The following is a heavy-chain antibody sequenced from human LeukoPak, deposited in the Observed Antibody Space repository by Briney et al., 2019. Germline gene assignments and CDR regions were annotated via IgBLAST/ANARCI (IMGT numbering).Heavy chain of an antibody. D-gene: IGHD4-23*01. Sequence: SVKVSCKPSGGTFSSYAINWVRQAPGQGLEWMGGYIPIFATTHYPQKFQGRVTITTDESTSTAYMELSSLRSEDTAVYYCADLQAALGGAFDIWGQGTLVTVSS. CDR2: YIPIFATT. V-gene: IGHV1-69*05. CDR1: GGTFSSYA. CDR3: ADLQAALGGAFDI. J-gene: IGHJ3*02.